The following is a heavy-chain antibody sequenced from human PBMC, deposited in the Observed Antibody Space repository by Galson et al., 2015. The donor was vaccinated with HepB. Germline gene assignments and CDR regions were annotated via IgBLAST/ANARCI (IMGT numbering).Heavy chain of an antibody. D-gene: IGHD2-2*01. J-gene: IGHJ6*03. Sequence: SVKVSCKASGYTFTGYYMHWVRQAPGQGLEWMGWINPNSGGTNYAQKFQGRVTMTRDTSISTAYMELSRLRSDDTAVYYCARDHCSSTSCYDYMDVWGKGTTVTVSS. CDR1: GYTFTGYY. CDR2: INPNSGGT. V-gene: IGHV1-2*02. CDR3: ARDHCSSTSCYDYMDV.